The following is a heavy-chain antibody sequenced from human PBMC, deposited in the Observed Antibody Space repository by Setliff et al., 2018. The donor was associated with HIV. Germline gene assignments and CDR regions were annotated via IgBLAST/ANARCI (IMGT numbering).Heavy chain of an antibody. CDR2: ISIGSGGAI. J-gene: IGHJ4*02. V-gene: IGHV3-21*01. CDR3: ARGIYTGYDHFDY. D-gene: IGHD5-12*01. Sequence: GGSLRLSCAASGFTFRNYKFNWVRQAPGRGLEWVSSISIGSGGAIDYADSVQGRFTISRDNSKNTLYVQMNSLRAEDTAVYYCARGIYTGYDHFDYWGQGTLVTVSS. CDR1: GFTFRNYK.